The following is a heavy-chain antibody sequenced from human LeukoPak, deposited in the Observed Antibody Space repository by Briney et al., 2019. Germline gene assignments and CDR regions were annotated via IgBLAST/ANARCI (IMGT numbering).Heavy chain of an antibody. CDR1: GGSISSYY. D-gene: IGHD2-21*02. CDR2: IYYSGST. J-gene: IGHJ4*02. Sequence: SSETLSLTCTVSGGSISSYYWSWIRQPPGKGLEWIGSIYYSGSTYYNPSLKSRVTISVDTSKNQFSLKLSSVTAADTAVYYCARALAYCGGDCYSHFDYWGQGTLVTVSS. V-gene: IGHV4-39*07. CDR3: ARALAYCGGDCYSHFDY.